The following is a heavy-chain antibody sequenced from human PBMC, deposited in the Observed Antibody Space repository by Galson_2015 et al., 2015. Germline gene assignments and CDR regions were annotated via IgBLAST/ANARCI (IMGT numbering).Heavy chain of an antibody. V-gene: IGHV1-46*01. D-gene: IGHD6-19*01. CDR3: ARDPSEVAGTVGAFDI. Sequence: SVKVSCKASGYTFTSYYLHWVRQAPGQGLEWMGIINPSGGSTSYAQKFQGRVTMTRDTSTSTVYMELSSLRSEDTAVYYCARDPSEVAGTVGAFDIWGQGTMVTVSS. CDR2: INPSGGST. J-gene: IGHJ3*02. CDR1: GYTFTSYY.